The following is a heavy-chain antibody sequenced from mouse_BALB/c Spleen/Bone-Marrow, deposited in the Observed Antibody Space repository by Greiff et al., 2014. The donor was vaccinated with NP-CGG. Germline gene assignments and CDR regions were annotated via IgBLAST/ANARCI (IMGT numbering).Heavy chain of an antibody. J-gene: IGHJ2*01. CDR3: AREGGYDEDYFDY. Sequence: VQLKDSGPELVKPGASVKMSCKASGYMFTSYVMHWVKQKPGQGLEWIGCINPYNDGTKYNEKFKGKATLTSDKSSSTAYMELSSLTSEDSAVYYCAREGGYDEDYFDYWGQGTTLTVSS. D-gene: IGHD2-2*01. CDR2: INPYNDGT. V-gene: IGHV1-14*01. CDR1: GYMFTSYV.